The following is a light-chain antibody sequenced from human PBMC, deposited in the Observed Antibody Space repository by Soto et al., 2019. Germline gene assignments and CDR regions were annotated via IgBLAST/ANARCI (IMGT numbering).Light chain of an antibody. CDR1: QSLVHSDGIAY. CDR3: MQGTHWPPA. J-gene: IGKJ1*01. CDR2: KVS. Sequence: DFVVTQSPLSLPVTLGQPASISCRSNQSLVHSDGIAYFSWFQQRPGRSPRRLIYKVSNRDSGVPARFSGSGSGTDFTLKISRVEAEDVGVYYCMQGTHWPPAFGQGSKVDIK. V-gene: IGKV2-30*02.